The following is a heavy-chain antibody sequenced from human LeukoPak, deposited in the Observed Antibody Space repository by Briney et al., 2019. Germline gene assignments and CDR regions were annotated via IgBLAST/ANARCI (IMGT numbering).Heavy chain of an antibody. CDR1: GFTFSSYG. CDR2: ISYDGSNK. V-gene: IGHV3-30*18. Sequence: PGRSLRLSCAASGFTFSSYGMHWVRQAPGKGLEWVAVISYDGSNKYYADSVKGRFTISRDNSKNTLYLQMNSLGAEDTAVYYCAKDLDGDSNYWGQGTLVTVSS. J-gene: IGHJ4*02. D-gene: IGHD2-21*01. CDR3: AKDLDGDSNY.